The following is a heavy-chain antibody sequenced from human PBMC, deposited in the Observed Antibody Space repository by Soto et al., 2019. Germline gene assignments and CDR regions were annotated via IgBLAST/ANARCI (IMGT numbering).Heavy chain of an antibody. CDR3: ARMETFGSLNWFDP. CDR1: GYIFTNND. J-gene: IGHJ5*02. D-gene: IGHD3-16*01. Sequence: ASVKVSCNTSGYIFTNNDFIWVRQATGQGLEWMGWMNPGSGDTGYAQKFQGRVTMTRDISIATAYMELSSLRSDDTAIYYCARMETFGSLNWFDPWGQGTLVNVSS. CDR2: MNPGSGDT. V-gene: IGHV1-8*01.